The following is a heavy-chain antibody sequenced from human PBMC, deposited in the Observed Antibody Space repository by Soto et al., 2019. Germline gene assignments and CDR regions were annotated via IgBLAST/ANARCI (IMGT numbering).Heavy chain of an antibody. CDR3: TRDSGSFSDWNIIDY. CDR2: ISAFNGYT. V-gene: IGHV1-18*01. CDR1: GYTFTNDG. J-gene: IGHJ4*02. D-gene: IGHD1-1*01. Sequence: QVQLVQSGPEVEKTGASVKVSCKASGYTFTNDGFSWVRQAPGQGLEWMGWISAFNGYTNYAQKFQGRLTMTTDTSTSTSYMELRRLRSDDTAMYYCTRDSGSFSDWNIIDYWGQGTLVTVSS.